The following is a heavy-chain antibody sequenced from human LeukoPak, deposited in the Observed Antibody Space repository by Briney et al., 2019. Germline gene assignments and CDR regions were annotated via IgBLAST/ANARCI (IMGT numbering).Heavy chain of an antibody. CDR3: ATRERTRSLEWLLYWNDAFDI. D-gene: IGHD3-3*01. V-gene: IGHV4-59*08. Sequence: SETLSLTCTVSGGSISSYYWSWIRQPPGKGLEWIGYIYYSGSTNYDPSLKSRVTISVDTSKNQFSLKLSSVTAADTAVYYCATRERTRSLEWLLYWNDAFDIWGQGTMVTVSS. J-gene: IGHJ3*02. CDR1: GGSISSYY. CDR2: IYYSGST.